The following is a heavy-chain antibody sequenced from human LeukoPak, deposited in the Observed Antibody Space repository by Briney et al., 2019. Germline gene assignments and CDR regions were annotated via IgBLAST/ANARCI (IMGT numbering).Heavy chain of an antibody. D-gene: IGHD2-21*02. CDR2: ISNDGSNE. V-gene: IGHV3-30-3*01. CDR3: ATRGPYCGGGCYYPDEYYFDY. CDR1: GFTFSSYA. Sequence: GGSLRLSCAASGFTFSSYAMHWVRQAPGKGLEWVAIISNDGSNEFYADSVKGRFTISRDNSKNTLHLQMRSFRTEDTAVYYCATRGPYCGGGCYYPDEYYFDYWGQGTLVTVSS. J-gene: IGHJ4*02.